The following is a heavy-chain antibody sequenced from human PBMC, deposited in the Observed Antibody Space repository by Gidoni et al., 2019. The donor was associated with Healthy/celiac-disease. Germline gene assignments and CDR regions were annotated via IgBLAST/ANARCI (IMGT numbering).Heavy chain of an antibody. V-gene: IGHV3-30*18. Sequence: QVQLVESGGGVVKPGRSLRLSCAASGFTFSSYGMHWVRQAPGKGLEWVAVISYDGSNKYYADSVKGRFTISRDNSKNTLYLQMNSLRAEDTAVYYCAKDPNSSSSGYYWGQGTLVTVSS. CDR1: GFTFSSYG. J-gene: IGHJ4*02. CDR3: AKDPNSSSSGYY. CDR2: ISYDGSNK. D-gene: IGHD6-6*01.